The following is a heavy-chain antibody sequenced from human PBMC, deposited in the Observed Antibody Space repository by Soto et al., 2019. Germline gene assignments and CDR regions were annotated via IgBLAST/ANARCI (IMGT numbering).Heavy chain of an antibody. Sequence: QVQLAESGGGVVQPGRSLRLSCATSGFVSNDYDIHWVRQAPGKGLAWLASVSYDGNKKYYAESVKGRFTISRDNSKNPLYLQLNSLGAEDTAVYYCSRGIKGGLDAWGPGTLVTVSS. D-gene: IGHD2-21*01. J-gene: IGHJ5*02. CDR2: VSYDGNKK. CDR1: GFVSNDYD. CDR3: SRGIKGGLDA. V-gene: IGHV3-30*03.